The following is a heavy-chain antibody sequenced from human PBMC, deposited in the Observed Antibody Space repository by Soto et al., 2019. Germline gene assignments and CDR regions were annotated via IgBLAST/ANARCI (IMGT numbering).Heavy chain of an antibody. CDR3: ARVGGVGAPPGTDF. V-gene: IGHV1-69*01. Sequence: QLVQSGAEVKKPGSSVKISCKASGGTFSSYVISWLRQAPGQGLEWMGGVIPILGQTYYAPNLQGRVTITADVSTRTAYMELNRLTSVDTAVYFCARVGGVGAPPGTDFWGQGTLVTVSS. CDR1: GGTFSSYV. CDR2: VIPILGQT. D-gene: IGHD1-26*01. J-gene: IGHJ4*02.